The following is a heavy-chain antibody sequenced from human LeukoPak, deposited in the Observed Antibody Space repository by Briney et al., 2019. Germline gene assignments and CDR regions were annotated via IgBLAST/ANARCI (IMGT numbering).Heavy chain of an antibody. CDR2: IYYSGST. D-gene: IGHD6-19*01. J-gene: IGHJ4*02. CDR1: GGSFSGYY. V-gene: IGHV4-39*01. Sequence: SETLSLTCAVYGGSFSGYYWGWIRQPPGKGLEWIGSIYYSGSTYYNPSLKSRVTISVDTSKNQFSLKLSFVTAADTAVFYCARHMVSGWYVPSGYWGQGTLVTVSS. CDR3: ARHMVSGWYVPSGY.